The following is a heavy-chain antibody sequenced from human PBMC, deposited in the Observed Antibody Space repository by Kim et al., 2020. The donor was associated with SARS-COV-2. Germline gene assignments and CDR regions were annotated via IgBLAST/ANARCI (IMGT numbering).Heavy chain of an antibody. D-gene: IGHD3-10*01. V-gene: IGHV4-39*01. CDR3: ARPYYYGSGSYFLDP. Sequence: PSLKGPVTISVDTSKNQVSLKLSSVTAADAAVYYCARPYYYGSGSYFLDPWGQGTLVTVSS. J-gene: IGHJ5*02.